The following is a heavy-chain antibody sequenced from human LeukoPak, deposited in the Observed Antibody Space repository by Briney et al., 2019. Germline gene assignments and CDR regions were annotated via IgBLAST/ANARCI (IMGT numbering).Heavy chain of an antibody. V-gene: IGHV4-4*02. CDR1: GGSISSSNW. CDR3: ASGGRGGATNDAFDI. J-gene: IGHJ3*02. D-gene: IGHD1-26*01. Sequence: PSGTLSLTCAVSGGSISSSNWWSWVRQPPGKGLEWIGEIYHSGSTNYNPSLKSRVTISVDKSKNQFSLKLSSVTAADTAVYYCASGGRGGATNDAFDIWGQGTMVTVSS. CDR2: IYHSGST.